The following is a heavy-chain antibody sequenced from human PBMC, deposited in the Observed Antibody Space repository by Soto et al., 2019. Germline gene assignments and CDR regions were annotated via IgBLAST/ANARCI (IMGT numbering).Heavy chain of an antibody. CDR1: GFTFSSYG. D-gene: IGHD3-10*01. Sequence: QVQLVESGGGVVQPGRSLRLSCAASGFTFSSYGMHWVRQAPGKGLEWVAVIWYDGSNKYYADSVKGRFTISRDNSKNTLYLQMNSLRAEDTAVYYCAREPAYYYGSGPLYYYGMDVWGQGTTVTVSS. V-gene: IGHV3-33*01. CDR2: IWYDGSNK. J-gene: IGHJ6*02. CDR3: AREPAYYYGSGPLYYYGMDV.